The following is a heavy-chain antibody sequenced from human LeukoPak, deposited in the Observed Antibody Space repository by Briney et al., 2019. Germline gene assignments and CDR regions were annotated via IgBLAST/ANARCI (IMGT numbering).Heavy chain of an antibody. Sequence: SETLSLTCTVSGGSISSGGYYWSWIRQHPGKGLEWIGYIYYSGGTYYNPSLKSRVTISVDTSKNQFSLKLSSVTAADTAVYYCARSRAQLFDYWGQGTLVTVSS. V-gene: IGHV4-31*03. D-gene: IGHD1-1*01. CDR3: ARSRAQLFDY. J-gene: IGHJ4*02. CDR2: IYYSGGT. CDR1: GGSISSGGYY.